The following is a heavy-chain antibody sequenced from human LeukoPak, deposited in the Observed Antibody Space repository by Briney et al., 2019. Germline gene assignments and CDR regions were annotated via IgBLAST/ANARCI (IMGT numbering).Heavy chain of an antibody. V-gene: IGHV4-38-2*02. J-gene: IGHJ6*03. CDR1: GYSISSGYY. CDR2: IYHSGST. D-gene: IGHD4-17*01. Sequence: SETLSLTCTVSGYSISSGYYWGWIRQPPGKGLEWIGSIYHSGSTYYNPSLKSRVTISVDTSKNQFSLKLSSVTAADTAVYYCARAYGERWALYYYMDVWGKGTTVTVSS. CDR3: ARAYGERWALYYYMDV.